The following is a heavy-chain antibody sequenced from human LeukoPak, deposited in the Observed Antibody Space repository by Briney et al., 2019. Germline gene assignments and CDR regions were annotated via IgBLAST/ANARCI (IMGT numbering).Heavy chain of an antibody. V-gene: IGHV6-1*01. D-gene: IGHD4-17*01. CDR3: ARLRNYGDYPDY. J-gene: IGHJ4*02. Sequence: SQTLSLTCVISGDSVSSNSAAWNWIRQSPSRGLEWLGRTYYRSKWYYHYAVSMKSRITVNPDTSKNQFSLKLSSVTAADTAVYYCARLRNYGDYPDYWGQGTLVTVSS. CDR2: TYYRSKWYY. CDR1: GDSVSSNSAA.